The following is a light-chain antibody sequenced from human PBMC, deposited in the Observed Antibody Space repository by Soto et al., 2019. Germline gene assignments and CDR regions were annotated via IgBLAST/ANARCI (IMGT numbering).Light chain of an antibody. CDR1: QSVSSY. V-gene: IGKV3-11*01. J-gene: IGKJ5*01. Sequence: IVLTQSPATLSLSPAERATLSCRASQSVSSYLAWYQQKPGQAPRLLIFDAANRATGSPARFSGSGSGTDFTLTISSLETEDVAVYYCQQRSNWPPFTFGQGTRLEIK. CDR3: QQRSNWPPFT. CDR2: DAA.